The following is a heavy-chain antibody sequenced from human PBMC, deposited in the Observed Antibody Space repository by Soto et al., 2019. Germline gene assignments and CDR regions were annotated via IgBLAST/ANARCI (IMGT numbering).Heavy chain of an antibody. CDR3: TRDRYIEYYDFWSGYFPGKTPDY. D-gene: IGHD3-3*01. V-gene: IGHV3-73*01. J-gene: IGHJ4*02. CDR2: IRSKANSYAT. CDR1: GFTFSGSA. Sequence: GGSLRLSCAASGFTFSGSAMHWVRQASGKGLEWVGRIRSKANSYATAYAASVKGRFTISRDDSKNTAYLQMNSLKTEDTAVYYCTRDRYIEYYDFWSGYFPGKTPDYWGQGTLVTVSS.